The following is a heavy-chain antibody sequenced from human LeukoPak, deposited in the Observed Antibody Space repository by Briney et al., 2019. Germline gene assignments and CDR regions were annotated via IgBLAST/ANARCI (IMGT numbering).Heavy chain of an antibody. CDR3: ARGVPKTSYYYYYMDV. V-gene: IGHV3-48*01. CDR2: ISGSGFTI. J-gene: IGHJ6*03. D-gene: IGHD4-11*01. CDR1: GFTLSNYS. Sequence: GGSLRLSCAVSGFTLSNYSMNWVRQAPGKGLEWISYISGSGFTIHYADSVKGRFTISRDNAKNSLYLQMNSLRAEDTAVYYCARGVPKTSYYYYYMDVWGRGTTVTVSS.